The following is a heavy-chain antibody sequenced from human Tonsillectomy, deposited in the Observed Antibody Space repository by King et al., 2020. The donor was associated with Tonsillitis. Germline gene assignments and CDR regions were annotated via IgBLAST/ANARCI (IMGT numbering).Heavy chain of an antibody. CDR2: IYSGGSI. CDR1: GFTVSSNY. J-gene: IGHJ6*03. V-gene: IGHV3-53*04. CDR3: ASLDYYYYYIDV. Sequence: GQLVQSGGGLVQPGGSLRLSCAASGFTVSSNYMSWVRQAPGKGLEWVSVIYSGGSIYYADSVRGRCTISRHNSKNTLYLQMNSLRPEDTAVYYCASLDYYYYYIDVWGKGTTVTVSS.